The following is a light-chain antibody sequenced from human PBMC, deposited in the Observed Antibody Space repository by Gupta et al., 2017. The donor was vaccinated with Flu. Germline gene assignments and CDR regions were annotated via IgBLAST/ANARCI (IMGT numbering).Light chain of an antibody. CDR3: SSYAGNNNLYV. CDR2: EVS. J-gene: IGLJ1*01. Sequence: QSALTQPPSASGSPGQSVTISCTGTSSDLGGYNYVSWYQQHPGKAPKLMIYEVSKRPSGVPDRFSGSKAGNTASLTVSGLQAEDEADYYCSSYAGNNNLYVFGTGTKVTVL. CDR1: SSDLGGYNY. V-gene: IGLV2-8*01.